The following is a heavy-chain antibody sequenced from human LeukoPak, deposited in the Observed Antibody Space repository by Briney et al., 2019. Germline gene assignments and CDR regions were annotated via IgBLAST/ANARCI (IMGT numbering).Heavy chain of an antibody. CDR1: GGSISSSSYY. CDR3: ASDYSNYFDY. CDR2: IYYSGST. D-gene: IGHD4-11*01. V-gene: IGHV4-39*01. J-gene: IGHJ4*02. Sequence: SETLSLTCTVSGGSISSSSYYWGWIRQPPGKGLEWIGSIYYSGSTYYNPSLKSRVTISVDTSKNQFSLKLSFVTAADTAVYYCASDYSNYFDYWGQGTLVTVSS.